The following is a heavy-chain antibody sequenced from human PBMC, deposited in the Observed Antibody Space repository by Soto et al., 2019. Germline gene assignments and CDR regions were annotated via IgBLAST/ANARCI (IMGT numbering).Heavy chain of an antibody. CDR2: IKNKANSYTT. V-gene: IGHV3-72*01. CDR3: VRVRFGVSTRVFDY. J-gene: IGHJ4*02. Sequence: EVQVVDSGGGLVQPGGSLRLSCAASGFTFSDHYMDWVRQAPGKGLEWVGRIKNKANSYTTEYAASVKGRFTIARDDSTNSLYLQMNSLQTEDTAFYYGVRVRFGVSTRVFDYWGQGTLGTVSS. CDR1: GFTFSDHY. D-gene: IGHD3-16*01.